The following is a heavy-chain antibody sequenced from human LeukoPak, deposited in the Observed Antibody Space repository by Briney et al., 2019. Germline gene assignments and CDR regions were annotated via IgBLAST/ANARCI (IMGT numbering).Heavy chain of an antibody. Sequence: GRSLRLSCTASGFTFGDYAMSWVRQAPGKGLEWVGFIRSKAYSGTTEYAASVKGRFTISRDDSKSIAYLQMNSLKTEDTAVYYCTSVGAGAFDYWGQGTLVTVSS. CDR2: IRSKAYSGTT. CDR1: GFTFGDYA. CDR3: TSVGAGAFDY. D-gene: IGHD1-26*01. J-gene: IGHJ4*02. V-gene: IGHV3-49*04.